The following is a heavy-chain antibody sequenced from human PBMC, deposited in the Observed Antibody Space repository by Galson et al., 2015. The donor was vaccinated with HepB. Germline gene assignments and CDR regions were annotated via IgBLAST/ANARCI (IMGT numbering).Heavy chain of an antibody. Sequence: SLRLSCAASGFAFSSYWMHWVRQAPGKGLMWVSRINSDGSSTSYADSVKGRFTISRDNAKNTLYLQMNSLRAEDTAVYYCAREYYDFWSGYYTYYYYYMDVWGKGTTVTVSS. CDR3: AREYYDFWSGYYTYYYYYMDV. CDR1: GFAFSSYW. V-gene: IGHV3-74*01. J-gene: IGHJ6*03. CDR2: INSDGSST. D-gene: IGHD3-3*01.